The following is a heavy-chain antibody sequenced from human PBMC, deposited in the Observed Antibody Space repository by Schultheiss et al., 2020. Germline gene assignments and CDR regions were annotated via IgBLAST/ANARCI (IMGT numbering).Heavy chain of an antibody. Sequence: SETLSLTCTVSGYSISSGYYWGWIRQPPGKGLEWIGSIYYSGSTYYNPSLKSRVTISVDTSKNQFSLQLTSVTAADTAVYYCASGYGAFDYWGQGTLVTVSS. J-gene: IGHJ4*02. CDR1: GYSISSGYY. CDR3: ASGYGAFDY. V-gene: IGHV4-38-2*02. CDR2: IYYSGST. D-gene: IGHD5-12*01.